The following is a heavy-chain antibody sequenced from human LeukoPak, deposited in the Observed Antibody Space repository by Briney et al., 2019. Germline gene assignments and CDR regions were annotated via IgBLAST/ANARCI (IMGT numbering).Heavy chain of an antibody. V-gene: IGHV4-59*11. J-gene: IGHJ6*03. Sequence: SETLSLTCNVSGGSITSHSWNWIRQSPGKGLEWIGYSYYSGSTNYNPSLKSRVTISVDTSKNQFSLKLSSVTAADTAVYYCARRTGTAYYYYYMDVWGKGTTVTVSS. CDR1: GGSITSHS. CDR2: SYYSGST. D-gene: IGHD3/OR15-3a*01. CDR3: ARRTGTAYYYYYMDV.